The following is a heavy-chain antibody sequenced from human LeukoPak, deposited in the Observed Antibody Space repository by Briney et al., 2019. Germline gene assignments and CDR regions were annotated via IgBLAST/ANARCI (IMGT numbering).Heavy chain of an antibody. CDR1: GFTFDDYA. CDR2: ISWNSGSI. CDR3: AKSGYGSSPPDYYYYVDV. J-gene: IGHJ6*03. V-gene: IGHV3-9*01. Sequence: PGGSLRLSCAASGFTFDDYAMHWVRQAPGKGLEWVSGISWNSGSIGYADSVKGRFTISRDNSKNTLYLQMNSLRAEDTAVYYCAKSGYGSSPPDYYYYVDVWGKGTTVTVSS. D-gene: IGHD6-6*01.